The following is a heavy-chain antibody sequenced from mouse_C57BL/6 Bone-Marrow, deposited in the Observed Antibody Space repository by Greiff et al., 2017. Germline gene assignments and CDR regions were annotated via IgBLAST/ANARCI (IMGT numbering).Heavy chain of an antibody. V-gene: IGHV1-72*01. CDR1: GYTFTSYW. J-gene: IGHJ1*03. Sequence: QVQLKEPGAELVKPGASVKLSCKASGYTFTSYWMHWVKQRPGRGLEWIGRIDPNSGGTKYNEKFKSKATLTVDKPSSTAYMQLSSLTSEDSAVYDCARGNWWYFDVWGTGTTVTVSS. D-gene: IGHD4-1*01. CDR3: ARGNWWYFDV. CDR2: IDPNSGGT.